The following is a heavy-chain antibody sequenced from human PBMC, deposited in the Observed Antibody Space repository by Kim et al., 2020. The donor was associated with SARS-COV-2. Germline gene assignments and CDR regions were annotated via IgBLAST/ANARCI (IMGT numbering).Heavy chain of an antibody. CDR2: ITDTGRTQ. Sequence: GGSLRLSCAASGFNFRNYFMNWVRQAPGKGPVWVSRITDTGRTQSYADSIKGRFTISRDNTKNTLDLEMTRLRADDTAIYYCARGGGFINDDWYFDLWGRDTLVPVS. CDR1: GFNFRNYF. J-gene: IGHJ2*01. V-gene: IGHV3-74*01. D-gene: IGHD1-1*01. CDR3: ARGGGFINDDWYFDL.